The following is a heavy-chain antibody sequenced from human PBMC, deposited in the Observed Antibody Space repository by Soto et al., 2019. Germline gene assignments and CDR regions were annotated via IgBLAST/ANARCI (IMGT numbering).Heavy chain of an antibody. V-gene: IGHV3-48*01. CDR2: ISSSGRTI. Sequence: EVQLVESGGGLVQPGGSLRLSCAASGFIFSNYNMKWVRQAPGKGLEWVSYISSSGRTIYYADSVQGRFTISRDNAKNSLYLQMSSLRAEDTAVYSCARDLGVRLPMDVWGQGTTVTVSS. J-gene: IGHJ6*02. D-gene: IGHD2-8*01. CDR3: ARDLGVRLPMDV. CDR1: GFIFSNYN.